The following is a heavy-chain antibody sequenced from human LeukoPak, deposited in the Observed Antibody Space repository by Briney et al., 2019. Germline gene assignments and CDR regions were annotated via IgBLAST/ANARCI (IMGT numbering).Heavy chain of an antibody. V-gene: IGHV4-61*01. CDR2: IYYSGST. CDR1: GGSLSTSSYY. J-gene: IGHJ3*02. CDR3: ARQGIRGGWTTDPFDI. Sequence: SETLSLTCTVSGGSLSTSSYYWGWIRQPPGKGLEWIGYIYYSGSTNYNPSLKSRVTISVDTSKNQFSLKLSSVTAADTAVYYCARQGIRGGWTTDPFDIWGQGTVVTVSS. D-gene: IGHD5-24*01.